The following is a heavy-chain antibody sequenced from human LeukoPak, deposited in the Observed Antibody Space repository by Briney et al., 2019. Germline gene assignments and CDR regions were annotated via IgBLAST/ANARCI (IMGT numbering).Heavy chain of an antibody. CDR3: ARDRGYCTNGVCYTFDY. CDR1: GFTLSSYA. V-gene: IGHV3-23*01. D-gene: IGHD2-8*01. CDR2: ISDTGNT. Sequence: PGGSLRLSCAASGFTLSSYAMSWVRQAPGKGLEWVSAISDTGNTYHADSVKGRFTISRDNSKNTLHLQMNSLRAEDTAVYYCARDRGYCTNGVCYTFDYWGQGTLVTVSS. J-gene: IGHJ4*02.